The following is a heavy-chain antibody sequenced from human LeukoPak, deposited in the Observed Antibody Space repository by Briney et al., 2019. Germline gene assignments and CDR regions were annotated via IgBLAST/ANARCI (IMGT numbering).Heavy chain of an antibody. CDR2: ISSSGSTI. D-gene: IGHD5-18*01. CDR1: GFTFSSYE. J-gene: IGHJ4*02. CDR3: ARDRGYSYGFDY. Sequence: GGSLGLSCAASGFTFSSYEMNWVRQAPGKGLEWVSYISSSGSTIYYADSVKGRFTISRDNAKNSLYLQMNSLRAEDTAVYYCARDRGYSYGFDYWGQGTLVTVSS. V-gene: IGHV3-48*03.